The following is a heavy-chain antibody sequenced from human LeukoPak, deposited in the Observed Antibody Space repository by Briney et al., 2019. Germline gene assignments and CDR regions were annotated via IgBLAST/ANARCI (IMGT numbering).Heavy chain of an antibody. CDR1: GYTFTSYG. D-gene: IGHD3-10*01. J-gene: IGHJ4*02. CDR3: ARDLELSLYYGSGSRSSGY. CDR2: ISPYNGNT. Sequence: ASVKVSCTASGYTFTSYGISWVRQAPGQGLEWMGWISPYNGNTNYAQKLQGRVTMTTDTSTSTAYMEVRSLISDDTAVYYCARDLELSLYYGSGSRSSGYWGQGTLVTVSS. V-gene: IGHV1-18*01.